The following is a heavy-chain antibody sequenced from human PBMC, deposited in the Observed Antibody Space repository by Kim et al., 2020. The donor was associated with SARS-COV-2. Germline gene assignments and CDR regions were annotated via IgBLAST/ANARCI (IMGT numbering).Heavy chain of an antibody. J-gene: IGHJ4*02. CDR3: AKDRLTLNYYDSSGYYYGRCFFDY. D-gene: IGHD3-22*01. CDR1: GFTFNSYA. CDR2: ISGDDIST. Sequence: GGSLRLSCATSGFTFNSYAMSWVRQAPGKGLDWVSGISGDDISTYYADSVKGRFTISRDNSKNTLYLQMNSLRAEDTAVYYCAKDRLTLNYYDSSGYYYGRCFFDYWGQGTVVTVSS. V-gene: IGHV3-23*01.